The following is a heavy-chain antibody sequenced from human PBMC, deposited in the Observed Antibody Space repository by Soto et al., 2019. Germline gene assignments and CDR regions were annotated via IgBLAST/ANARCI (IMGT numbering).Heavy chain of an antibody. V-gene: IGHV1-2*02. CDR1: GYTFTRHY. CDR2: IGPASGDT. CDR3: GRGRSGQLVVFY. Sequence: XSVKSSYKASGYTFTRHYIPWVRQAPGQGPEWMGEIGPASGDTRYAQKFQGRVTMTRDTSITTVYMELNNLSPDDTAVYYCGRGRSGQLVVFYWGQGTPVTVSS. D-gene: IGHD3-10*01. J-gene: IGHJ4*02.